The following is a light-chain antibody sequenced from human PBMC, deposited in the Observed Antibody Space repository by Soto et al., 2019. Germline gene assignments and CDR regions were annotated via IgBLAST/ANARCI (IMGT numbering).Light chain of an antibody. CDR3: QQYDKWPPT. V-gene: IGKV3-15*01. Sequence: EIVMTQSPATLSVSPGEXATVSCRASQSVSSNLGWYQQKPGQAPRLLIYGASTRATGIPARFSGSGSGTEFTLTISSLQSEDFAVYYCQQYDKWPPTFGQGTKVDSK. J-gene: IGKJ1*01. CDR2: GAS. CDR1: QSVSSN.